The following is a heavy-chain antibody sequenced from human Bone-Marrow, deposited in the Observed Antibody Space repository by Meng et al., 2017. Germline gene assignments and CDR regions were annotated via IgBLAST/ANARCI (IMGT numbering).Heavy chain of an antibody. CDR1: GYTFTSSA. J-gene: IGHJ5*02. D-gene: IGHD6-19*01. Sequence: HVQLVQSGAEVKKPGASVKVSCKAFGYTFTSSAIHWVRQAPGQSLEWMGWITPGSGNTKYSQKFQGRVTITRDTSASTAYMELSTLRSEDTAVYYCARDFTSGSSGDPWGQGTLVTVSS. CDR2: ITPGSGNT. V-gene: IGHV1-3*01. CDR3: ARDFTSGSSGDP.